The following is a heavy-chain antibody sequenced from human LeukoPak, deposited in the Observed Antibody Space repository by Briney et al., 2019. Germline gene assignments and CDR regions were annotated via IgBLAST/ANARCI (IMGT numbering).Heavy chain of an antibody. Sequence: PSETLSLTCTVSGGSISSSSYYWGWIRQPPGKGLEWIGSIYYSGNTDYNPSLKSRVTISVDASKKQFSLELSSVTAADTAVYYCASQNMATIIHWGQGTLVTVSS. V-gene: IGHV4-39*01. J-gene: IGHJ4*02. D-gene: IGHD5-24*01. CDR2: IYYSGNT. CDR1: GGSISSSSYY. CDR3: ASQNMATIIH.